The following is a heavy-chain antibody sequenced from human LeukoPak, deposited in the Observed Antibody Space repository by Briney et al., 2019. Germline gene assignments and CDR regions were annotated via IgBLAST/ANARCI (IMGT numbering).Heavy chain of an antibody. D-gene: IGHD3-10*01. J-gene: IGHJ6*03. V-gene: IGHV3-48*04. CDR1: GFTFSSYS. Sequence: GGSLRLSCAASGFTFSSYSMNWVRQAPGKGLEWVSYISSSGSTIYYADSVKGRFTISRDNAKNSLYLQMNSLRAEDTAVYYCARGSSMVREVSHYYYYYYMDVWGKGTTVTVSS. CDR3: ARGSSMVREVSHYYYYYYMDV. CDR2: ISSSGSTI.